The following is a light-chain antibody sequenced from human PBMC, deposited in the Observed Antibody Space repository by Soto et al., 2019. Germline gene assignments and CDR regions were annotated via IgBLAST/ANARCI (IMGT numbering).Light chain of an antibody. CDR3: TSFTSSTTPYV. J-gene: IGLJ1*01. V-gene: IGLV2-14*03. Sequence: QSVLTQPRSVSGSPGQSVTISCTGTSSDVGNYNSVSWYQLHPGKAPRLVIFDVDYRPSGVSDRFSGSKSGNTASLTISGLQAEDEADYYCTSFTSSTTPYVFGTGTKVTVL. CDR2: DVD. CDR1: SSDVGNYNS.